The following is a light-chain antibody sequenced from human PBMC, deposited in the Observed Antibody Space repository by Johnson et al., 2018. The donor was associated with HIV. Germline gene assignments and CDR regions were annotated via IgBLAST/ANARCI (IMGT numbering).Light chain of an antibody. V-gene: IGLV1-51*02. CDR1: SSNIGNNY. Sequence: QSVLTQPPSVSAAPGQKVTISCSGSSSNIGNNYVSWYQQLPGTAPKLLIYDNDRRPSGVPDRFSGSKSGTSATLGIAGLQTGDAADYYCGTWYTGLISVAVLGTGTKVA. CDR2: DND. CDR3: GTWYTGLISVAV. J-gene: IGLJ1*01.